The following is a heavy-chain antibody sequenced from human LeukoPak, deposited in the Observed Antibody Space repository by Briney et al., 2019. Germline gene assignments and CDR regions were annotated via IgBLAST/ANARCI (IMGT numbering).Heavy chain of an antibody. V-gene: IGHV3-30-3*01. D-gene: IGHD3-22*01. CDR2: ISYDGSNK. Sequence: GRSLRLSCAASGFTFSNYAMHWVRQAPGKGLEWVAVISYDGSNKYYADSVKGRFTISRDNSKNTLYLQMNSLRAEDTAVYYCARGEARYYDSSGYYYQVDYCYYGMDVWGQGTTVTVSS. CDR3: ARGEARYYDSSGYYYQVDYCYYGMDV. CDR1: GFTFSNYA. J-gene: IGHJ6*02.